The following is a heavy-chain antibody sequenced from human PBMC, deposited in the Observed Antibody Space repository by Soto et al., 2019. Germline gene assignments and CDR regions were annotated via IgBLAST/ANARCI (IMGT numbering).Heavy chain of an antibody. J-gene: IGHJ4*02. CDR3: ARRGGALGY. V-gene: IGHV3-23*01. CDR2: ITGRGSTT. Sequence: EVQLMESGGGLVQPGGSLRLSCAASGFTFSSYAMSWVRQAPGKGLEWVSVITGRGSTTYYADSVKGRLTTSRDNSKNTLYLQMNSLRAEDKAGYYCARRGGALGYWGQGTLVTVSS. CDR1: GFTFSSYA. D-gene: IGHD3-16*01.